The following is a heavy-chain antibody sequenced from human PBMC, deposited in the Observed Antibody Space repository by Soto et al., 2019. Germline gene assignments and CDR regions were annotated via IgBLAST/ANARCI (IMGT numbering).Heavy chain of an antibody. CDR2: INAGNGNT. Sequence: QVQLVQSGDEVKKPGASVKVSCKASGYTFTNYAMHWVRQAPGQRLEWMGWINAGNGNTKYSQKFQGRVTITRDTSASTAYMELSSLRSEDTAVYYCARVSGYYLPDYWGQGTLVTVSS. V-gene: IGHV1-3*01. D-gene: IGHD5-12*01. CDR1: GYTFTNYA. CDR3: ARVSGYYLPDY. J-gene: IGHJ4*02.